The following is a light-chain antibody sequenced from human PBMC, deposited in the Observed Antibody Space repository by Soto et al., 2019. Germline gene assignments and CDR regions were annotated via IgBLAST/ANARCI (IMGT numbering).Light chain of an antibody. CDR3: GTWDSSLSAGV. Sequence: QSVLTQPPSVSAAPGQKVTVSCSGSRSNIGNNAVAWYQHLPGTAPKLLIYDNDKRPSGISDRFSASKSGTSATLAITGLQTGDEADYYCGTWDSSLSAGVFGGGTKVTVL. J-gene: IGLJ3*02. CDR2: DND. V-gene: IGLV1-51*01. CDR1: RSNIGNNA.